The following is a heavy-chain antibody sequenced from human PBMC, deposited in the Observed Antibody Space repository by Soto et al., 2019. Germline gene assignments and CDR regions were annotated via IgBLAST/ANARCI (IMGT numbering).Heavy chain of an antibody. D-gene: IGHD6-25*01. CDR3: AKDRARQAGRYFYGMDV. V-gene: IGHV3-30*18. CDR2: ISYDGTIK. Sequence: QVQLVESGGGVVQPGRSLRLSCAASGFTFTPYGMHWVRQVPGQGPEWVAVISYDGTIKHYADSVKGRFTISRDNSNNTLYLEMHSLRTEDTALYYCAKDRARQAGRYFYGMDVWGQGTTVNVSS. J-gene: IGHJ6*02. CDR1: GFTFTPYG.